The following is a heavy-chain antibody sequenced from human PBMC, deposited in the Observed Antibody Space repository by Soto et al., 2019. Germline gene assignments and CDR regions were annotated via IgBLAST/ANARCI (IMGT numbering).Heavy chain of an antibody. CDR2: ISAYNGNT. CDR3: ARDSSPRGSYRRANDY. V-gene: IGHV1-18*01. J-gene: IGHJ4*02. D-gene: IGHD3-16*02. CDR1: GYTFTSYG. Sequence: ASVKVSCKASGYTFTSYGISWVRQAPGQGLEWMGWISAYNGNTNYAQKLQGRVTMTTDTSTSTAYMELRSLRSDDTAVYYCARDSSPRGSYRRANDYWGQGTLVTSPQ.